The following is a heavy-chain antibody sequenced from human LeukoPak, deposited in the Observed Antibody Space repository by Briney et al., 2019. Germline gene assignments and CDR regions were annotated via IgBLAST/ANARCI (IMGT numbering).Heavy chain of an antibody. CDR1: GFTFSTYW. V-gene: IGHV3-74*01. CDR3: ARSFGDPSS. Sequence: GGSLRLSCAASGFTFSTYWMHWVRQTPGKGLLWVSLINPGGSSTNYADSVKGRFTISRDNAKNTLYLQMNSLRAEDTAVYYCARSFGDPSSWGQGTLVTVSS. D-gene: IGHD3-16*01. J-gene: IGHJ5*02. CDR2: INPGGSST.